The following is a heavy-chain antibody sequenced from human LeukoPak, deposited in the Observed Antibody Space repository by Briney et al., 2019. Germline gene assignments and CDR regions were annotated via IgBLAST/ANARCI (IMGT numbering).Heavy chain of an antibody. D-gene: IGHD1-26*01. CDR1: GGSISSSSYY. V-gene: IGHV4-39*07. CDR3: ARVIVGAMRRWFDP. Sequence: PSETLSLTCTVSGGSISSSSYYWGWIRQPPGKGLEWIGSIYYSGSTYYNPSLKSRVTISVDTSKNQFSLKLSSVTAADTAVYYCARVIVGAMRRWFDPWGQGTLVTVSS. CDR2: IYYSGST. J-gene: IGHJ5*02.